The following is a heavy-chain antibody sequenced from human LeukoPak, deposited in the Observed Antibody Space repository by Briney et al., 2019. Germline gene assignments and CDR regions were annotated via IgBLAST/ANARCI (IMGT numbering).Heavy chain of an antibody. D-gene: IGHD1-26*01. CDR2: ISYDGKKK. Sequence: GGSLTLSCAASGSTFSNFGTHWVRQAPGGGREGVAVISYDGKKKSYADSVKGRFTISRDNSKNTLYLQMDSLRPEDTAIYFCAKDNWERLVRGYYGLDVWGQGTTVAVSS. J-gene: IGHJ6*02. CDR1: GSTFSNFG. V-gene: IGHV3-30*18. CDR3: AKDNWERLVRGYYGLDV.